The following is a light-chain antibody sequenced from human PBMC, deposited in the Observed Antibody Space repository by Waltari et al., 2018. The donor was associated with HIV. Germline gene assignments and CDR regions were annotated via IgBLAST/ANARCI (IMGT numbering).Light chain of an antibody. Sequence: QSVLTQPPPASGTPGQRVTISCSGSNSNIGTNYVYWYQQRPATTPKLLIYRNGQRPAVVRDRLSGPKCGTSASRAISGLRSEDEAAYYCAAWDALLSGLVFGGGTKLAVL. CDR2: RNG. V-gene: IGLV1-47*01. J-gene: IGLJ3*02. CDR1: NSNIGTNY. CDR3: AAWDALLSGLV.